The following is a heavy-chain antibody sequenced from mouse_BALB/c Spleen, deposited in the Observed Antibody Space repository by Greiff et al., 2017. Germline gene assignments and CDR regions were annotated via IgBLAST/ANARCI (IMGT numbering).Heavy chain of an antibody. CDR2: IYPYNGGT. V-gene: IGHV1S29*02. CDR1: GYTFTDYN. Sequence: VQLKQSGPELVKPGASVKISCKASGYTFTDYNMHWVKQSHGKSLEWIGYIYPYNGGTGYNQKFKSKATLTVDNSSSTAYMELRSLTSEDSAVYYCARNGYDGAWFAYWGQGTLVTVSA. CDR3: ARNGYDGAWFAY. D-gene: IGHD2-2*01. J-gene: IGHJ3*01.